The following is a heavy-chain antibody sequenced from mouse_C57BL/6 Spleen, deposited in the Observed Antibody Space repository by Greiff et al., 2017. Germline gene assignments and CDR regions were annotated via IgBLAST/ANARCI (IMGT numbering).Heavy chain of an antibody. Sequence: LEESGAELVRPGASVKLSCKASGYTFTDYYINWVKQRPGQGLEWIARIYPGSGNTYYNEKFKGKATLTAEKSYSTAYMQLSSLTSEDSAVYFCAREEVITTVVADYWGQGTTLTVSS. D-gene: IGHD1-1*01. CDR3: AREEVITTVVADY. J-gene: IGHJ2*01. CDR2: IYPGSGNT. V-gene: IGHV1-76*01. CDR1: GYTFTDYY.